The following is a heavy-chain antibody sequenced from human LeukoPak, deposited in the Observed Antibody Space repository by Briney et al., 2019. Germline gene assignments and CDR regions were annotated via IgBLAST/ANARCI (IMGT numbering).Heavy chain of an antibody. V-gene: IGHV3-9*01. CDR2: ISWNSGSI. J-gene: IGHJ4*02. D-gene: IGHD4-17*01. CDR3: ARDGTVTRSGSFDY. CDR1: GFTFDDYA. Sequence: PGRSLRLSCAASGFTFDDYAMHWVRQAPGKGLEWVSGISWNSGSIGYADSVKGRFTISRDNAKNSLYLQMNSLRAEDTAVYYCARDGTVTRSGSFDYWGQGTLVTVSS.